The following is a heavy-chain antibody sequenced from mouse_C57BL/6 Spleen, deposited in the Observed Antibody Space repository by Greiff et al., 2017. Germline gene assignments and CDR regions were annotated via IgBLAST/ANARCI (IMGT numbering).Heavy chain of an antibody. D-gene: IGHD1-1*01. J-gene: IGHJ2*01. Sequence: QVQLQQSGPELVKPGASVKISCKASGYAFSSSWMNWVKQRPGKGLEWIGRIYPGDGDTNYNGKFKGKATLTADKSSSTAYMQLSSLTSADSAVYFCARSYYGSSYNDYWGQGTTLTVSS. CDR3: ARSYYGSSYNDY. V-gene: IGHV1-82*01. CDR2: IYPGDGDT. CDR1: GYAFSSSW.